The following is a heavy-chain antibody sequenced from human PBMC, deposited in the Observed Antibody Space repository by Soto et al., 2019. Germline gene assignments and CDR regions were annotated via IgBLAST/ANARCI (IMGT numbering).Heavy chain of an antibody. CDR1: GFTVNNIY. CDR3: AKENGYSSTWFEFDY. V-gene: IGHV3-66*01. J-gene: IGHJ4*02. D-gene: IGHD6-13*01. CDR2: IYNGGRT. Sequence: GGSLRLSCAASGFTVNNIYMSWVRQAPGKGLEWVSVIYNGGRTFYADSVKGRFTISRDNPKNTLYLQMNSLRAEDTAVYYCAKENGYSSTWFEFDYWGQGTLVTVSS.